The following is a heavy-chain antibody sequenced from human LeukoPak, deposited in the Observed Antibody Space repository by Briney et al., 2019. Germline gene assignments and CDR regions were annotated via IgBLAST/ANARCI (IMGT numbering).Heavy chain of an antibody. CDR3: ASSRGYYDSSGYYSGDYFDY. D-gene: IGHD3-22*01. Sequence: SETLSLTCTVSGGSISSYYWSWIRQPPGKGLEWIGYIYYSGSTSYNPFLKSRVTISVDTSKNQFSLKLSSVTAADTAVYYCASSRGYYDSSGYYSGDYFDYWGQGTLVTVSS. CDR2: IYYSGST. V-gene: IGHV4-59*01. CDR1: GGSISSYY. J-gene: IGHJ4*02.